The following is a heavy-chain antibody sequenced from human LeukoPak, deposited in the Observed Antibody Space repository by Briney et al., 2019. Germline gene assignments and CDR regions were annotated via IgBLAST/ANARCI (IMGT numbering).Heavy chain of an antibody. J-gene: IGHJ4*02. V-gene: IGHV3-30*03. CDR2: ISYDGSNK. D-gene: IGHD4-11*01. CDR1: GFTFSSYG. CDR3: ASPPNNELSNGY. Sequence: PGRSLRLSCAASGFTFSSYGMHWVRQAPGKGLEWVAVISYDGSNKYYADSVKGRFTISRDNSKNTLYLQMNSLRAEDTAVYYCASPPNNELSNGYWGQGTLVTVSS.